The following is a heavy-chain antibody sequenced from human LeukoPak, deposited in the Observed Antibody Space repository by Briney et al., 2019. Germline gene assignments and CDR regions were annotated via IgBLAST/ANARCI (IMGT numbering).Heavy chain of an antibody. Sequence: PSETLSLTCTVSGGSISSGSYYWSWIRQPAGKGLDGIGRIYTSGSTNYNPSPKSRVTISVETYKNQFSLKLSSVTAADTAVYYCARVPGGNYYYYYMDVWGKGTTVTVSS. CDR2: IYTSGST. V-gene: IGHV4-61*02. J-gene: IGHJ6*03. CDR3: ARVPGGNYYYYYMDV. CDR1: GGSISSGSYY. D-gene: IGHD3-16*01.